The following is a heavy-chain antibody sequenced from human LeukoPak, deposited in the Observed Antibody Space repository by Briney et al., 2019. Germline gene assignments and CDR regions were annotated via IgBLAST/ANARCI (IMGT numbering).Heavy chain of an antibody. CDR1: GGSFSGYY. CDR3: AKGARTATRAFDI. CDR2: INHSGST. Sequence: SETLSLTCAVYGGSFSGYYWSWIRQPPGKGLEWIEEINHSGSTNYNPSLKSRVTISVDTSKNQFSLKLSSVTAADTAVYYCAKGARTATRAFDIWGQGTMVTVSS. J-gene: IGHJ3*02. V-gene: IGHV4-34*01. D-gene: IGHD4-17*01.